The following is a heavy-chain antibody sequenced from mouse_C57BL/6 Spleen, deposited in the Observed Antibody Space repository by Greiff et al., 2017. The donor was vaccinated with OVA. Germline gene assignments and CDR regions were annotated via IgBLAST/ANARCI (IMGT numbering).Heavy chain of an antibody. D-gene: IGHD1-1*01. CDR1: GYTFTDYE. CDR2: IDPETGGT. V-gene: IGHV1-15*01. CDR3: TRSYGSKYYFDY. Sequence: ESGAELVRPGASVTLSCKASGYTFTDYEMHWVKQTPVHGLEWIGAIDPETGGTAYNQKFKGKAILTADKSSSTAYMELRSLTSEDSAVYYCTRSYGSKYYFDYWGQGTTLTVSS. J-gene: IGHJ2*01.